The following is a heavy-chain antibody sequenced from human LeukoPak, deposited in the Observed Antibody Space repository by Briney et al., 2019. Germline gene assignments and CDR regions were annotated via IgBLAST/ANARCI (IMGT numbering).Heavy chain of an antibody. J-gene: IGHJ3*02. V-gene: IGHV4-4*07. CDR3: ARRNGDYVSDAFDI. CDR2: IYTSGST. Sequence: PSETLSLTCTVSGGSISGYYWSWIRQPAGKGLEWIGRIYTSGSTNYNPSLKSRVTMSVDTSKNQFSLKLSSVTAADTAVYYCARRNGDYVSDAFDIWGQGTMVTVSS. CDR1: GGSISGYY. D-gene: IGHD4-17*01.